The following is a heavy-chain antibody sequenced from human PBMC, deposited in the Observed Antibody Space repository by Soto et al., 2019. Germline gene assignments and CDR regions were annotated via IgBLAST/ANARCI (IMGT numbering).Heavy chain of an antibody. J-gene: IGHJ4*02. V-gene: IGHV1-18*03. CDR1: GYTFTSYG. Sequence: QVQLVQSGAEVKKPGASVKVSCKASGYTFTSYGISWVRQAPGQGLEWMGWISAYNGNTNYAQKLQGRVTMTTDTSKSTAYMELRSFRSDDMAVYYCEREGAPIVGARGYFNSWGPGTMVTVSS. CDR2: ISAYNGNT. D-gene: IGHD1-26*01. CDR3: EREGAPIVGARGYFNS.